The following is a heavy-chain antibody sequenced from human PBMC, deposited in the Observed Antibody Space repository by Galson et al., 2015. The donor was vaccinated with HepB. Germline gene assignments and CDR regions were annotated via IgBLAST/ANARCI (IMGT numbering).Heavy chain of an antibody. V-gene: IGHV3-48*01. CDR3: ARDYSSTWPFDY. D-gene: IGHD6-13*01. CDR1: GFTFTYYS. J-gene: IGHJ4*02. CDR2: ISYSSTTI. Sequence: SLRLSCAASGFTFTYYSMNWVRQAPGEGLEWVSYISYSSTTIYYTDSVKGRFTISRDNARNSLYLQMNSLRAEDTAVYYCARDYSSTWPFDYWGQGTLVTVYS.